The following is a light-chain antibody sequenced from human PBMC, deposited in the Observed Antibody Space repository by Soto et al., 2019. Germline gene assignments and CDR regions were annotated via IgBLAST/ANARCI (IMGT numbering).Light chain of an antibody. CDR3: QQYGNQPQT. Sequence: ESVMTESPATLSVSPVGRATLSCRASQSISDTLAWYHQKPGQAPRLLIHGASTRAAGISDRFRGSGSGTEFTLTISSLRSEDFAVYYCQQYGNQPQTFGQGTKVDI. J-gene: IGKJ1*01. CDR1: QSISDT. CDR2: GAS. V-gene: IGKV3-15*01.